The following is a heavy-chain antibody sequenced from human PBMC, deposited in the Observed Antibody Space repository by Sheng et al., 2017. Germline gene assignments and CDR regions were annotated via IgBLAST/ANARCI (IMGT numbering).Heavy chain of an antibody. CDR1: GYSISSGYY. CDR3: ARGLLFGWNWFDP. Sequence: QVQLQESGPGLVKPSETPSLTCAVSGYSISSGYYWGWIRQPPGKGLEWIGSIYHSGSTYYNPSLKSRVTISVDTSKNQFSLKLSSVTTADTAVYYCARGLLFGWNWFDPWGQGTLVTVSS. J-gene: IGHJ5*02. V-gene: IGHV4-38-2*01. CDR2: IYHSGST. D-gene: IGHD2-21*02.